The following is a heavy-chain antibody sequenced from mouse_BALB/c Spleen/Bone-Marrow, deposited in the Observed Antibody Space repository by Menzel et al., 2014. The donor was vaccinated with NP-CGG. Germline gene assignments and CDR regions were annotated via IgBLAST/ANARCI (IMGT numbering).Heavy chain of an antibody. V-gene: IGHV1-5*01. Sequence: VQLQQSGTVLARPGASVKMSCKASGYTFTSYWMHWVKQRPGQGLEWIGATYPGNSDTSYNQKFKGKAKLTAVTSTSTAYMDLSSLTNEDSAVYYCTRGITTVVATRAMDYWGQGTSVTVSS. J-gene: IGHJ4*01. CDR1: GYTFTSYW. CDR3: TRGITTVVATRAMDY. CDR2: TYPGNSDT. D-gene: IGHD1-1*01.